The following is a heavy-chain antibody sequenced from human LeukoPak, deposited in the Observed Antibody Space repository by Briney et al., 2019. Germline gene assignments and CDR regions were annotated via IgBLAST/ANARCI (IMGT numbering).Heavy chain of an antibody. D-gene: IGHD5-12*01. CDR3: ANEKSSSYDFDY. CDR2: ISGSGGST. CDR1: GFTFSSYA. J-gene: IGHJ4*02. V-gene: IGHV3-23*01. Sequence: PGGSLRLSCAASGFTFSSYAMSWVRQAPGKGLGWVSTISGSGGSTYYADSVKGRFTISRDNSKNTLYLQMNSLTAEATAVYYCANEKSSSYDFDYWGQGTLVTVSS.